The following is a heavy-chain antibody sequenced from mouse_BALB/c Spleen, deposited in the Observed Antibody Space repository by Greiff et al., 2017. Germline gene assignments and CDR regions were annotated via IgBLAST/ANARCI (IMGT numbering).Heavy chain of an antibody. CDR3: ARHIAMDY. Sequence: EVKLMESGGGLVQPGGSLKLSCAASGFTFSSYTMSWVRQTPEKRLEWVAYISNGGGSTYYPDTVKGRFTISRDNAKNTLYLQMSSLKSEDTAMYYCARHIAMDYWGQGTSVTVSS. CDR1: GFTFSSYT. J-gene: IGHJ4*01. CDR2: ISNGGGST. V-gene: IGHV5-12-2*01.